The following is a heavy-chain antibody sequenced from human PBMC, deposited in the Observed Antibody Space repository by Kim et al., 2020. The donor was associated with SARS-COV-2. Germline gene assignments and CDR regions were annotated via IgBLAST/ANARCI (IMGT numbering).Heavy chain of an antibody. CDR1: GFSFSNNA. Sequence: GGSLRLSCAASGFSFSNNAMHWVRQAPGKGLEWVAVISYDGSNKYYADSVKGRFTISRDNSKNTLYLQMNSLRVEDTAVYYCAREREYYYGSGTYFYYYGMDVWGKGTTVTVSS. D-gene: IGHD3-10*01. CDR3: AREREYYYGSGTYFYYYGMDV. V-gene: IGHV3-30-3*01. J-gene: IGHJ6*04. CDR2: ISYDGSNK.